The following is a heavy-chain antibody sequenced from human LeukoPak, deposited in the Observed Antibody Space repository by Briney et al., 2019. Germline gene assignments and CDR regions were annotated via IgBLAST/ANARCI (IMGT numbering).Heavy chain of an antibody. CDR3: VTDLHGINWYVY. Sequence: PGGSLRLSCPASGFTFRSLGMHWVRQAPGKGLEWVAFVENDGTTKYYADSVKGRFSISRDNSKNTLFLQMNSLGVDDTSMYYCVTDLHGINWYVYWGQGTLVTVSS. CDR2: VENDGTTK. J-gene: IGHJ4*02. D-gene: IGHD1-20*01. V-gene: IGHV3-30*02. CDR1: GFTFRSLG.